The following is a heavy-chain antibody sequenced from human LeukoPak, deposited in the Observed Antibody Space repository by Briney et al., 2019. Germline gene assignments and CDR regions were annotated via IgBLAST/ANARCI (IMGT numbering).Heavy chain of an antibody. V-gene: IGHV4-61*05. CDR2: IYDGGST. CDR3: ARVSIYDILTGYYLGGATFDY. CDR1: GGSISSSSYY. J-gene: IGHJ4*02. Sequence: PSETLSLTCTVSGGSISSSSYYWGWIRQPPGKGLEWIGYIYDGGSTNYNPSLKSRVTMSVDTSKNQFSLKLSSVTAADTAVYYCARVSIYDILTGYYLGGATFDYWGQGTLVTVSS. D-gene: IGHD3-9*01.